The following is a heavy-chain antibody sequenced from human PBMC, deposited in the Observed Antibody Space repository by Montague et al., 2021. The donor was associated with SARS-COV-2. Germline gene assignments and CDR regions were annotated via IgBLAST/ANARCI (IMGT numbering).Heavy chain of an antibody. J-gene: IGHJ4*02. CDR1: GVSITSCY. V-gene: IGHV4-4*07. Sequence: SETLSLTCSISGVSITSCYWSWVRQPPGKGLEWIGHIYASGSTNXSPSLKSRVRLSIDNPKNQFSLKLGSLTAADTAVYYCVRDGGNWYYFDYWGQGALVTVSS. CDR3: VRDGGNWYYFDY. D-gene: IGHD3-16*01. CDR2: IYASGST.